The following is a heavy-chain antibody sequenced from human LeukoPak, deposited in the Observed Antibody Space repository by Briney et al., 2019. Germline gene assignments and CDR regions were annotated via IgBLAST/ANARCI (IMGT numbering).Heavy chain of an antibody. CDR1: GFTFTNYA. CDR2: IYGSGGST. V-gene: IGHV3-23*01. J-gene: IGHJ4*02. Sequence: GGSLRLSCAASGFTFTNYAMSWVRQAPGKGLEWVSGIYGSGGSTYYADSVKGRFTISRDNSKNTVYLQMNSLRAEDTAVYYCAKIGSFDGKDYWGQGTLVTVSS. CDR3: AKIGSFDGKDY. D-gene: IGHD2/OR15-2a*01.